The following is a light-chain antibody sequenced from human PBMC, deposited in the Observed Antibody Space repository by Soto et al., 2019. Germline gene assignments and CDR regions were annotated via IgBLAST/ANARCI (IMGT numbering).Light chain of an antibody. CDR2: DVS. Sequence: QSVLPQPASVSGSPGQSITISCTVTSSDVGGYNYVSWYQQHPGKAPKLMFYDVSNRPSGVSNRFSGSKSGNTASLTISGLQAEDEADYYCSSYTSSSTPYVFGAGTKVTVL. V-gene: IGLV2-14*01. J-gene: IGLJ1*01. CDR1: SSDVGGYNY. CDR3: SSYTSSSTPYV.